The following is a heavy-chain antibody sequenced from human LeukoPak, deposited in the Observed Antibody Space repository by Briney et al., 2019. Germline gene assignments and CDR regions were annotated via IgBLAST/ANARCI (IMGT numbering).Heavy chain of an antibody. D-gene: IGHD1-26*01. CDR2: ISGTGGST. CDR3: VTEVSGSFPT. Sequence: GGSLRLSCAASGFTFSSYAMSWVRQAPGKGLEWVSSISGTGGSTNYADSVKGRFTISRDNSKNTLYLQMNSLRAEDTAVYYCVTEVSGSFPTWGQGTLVTVSS. V-gene: IGHV3-23*01. J-gene: IGHJ4*02. CDR1: GFTFSSYA.